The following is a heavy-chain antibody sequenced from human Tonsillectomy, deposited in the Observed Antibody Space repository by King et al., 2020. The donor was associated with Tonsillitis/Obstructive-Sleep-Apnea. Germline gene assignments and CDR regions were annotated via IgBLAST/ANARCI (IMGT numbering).Heavy chain of an antibody. CDR2: ISAYHVNT. D-gene: IGHD3-10*01. CDR1: GYTFTSYG. V-gene: IGHV1-18*01. Sequence: VQLVESGAEVKKPGASVKVSCKASGYTFTSYGISCVRQAPGQGLEWMGWISAYHVNTNYAQKPQGRVTMTTDTSTSTAYMEPRSLRSDDTAVYYCARDMGIMVQGVIGYWGQGTLVTVSS. J-gene: IGHJ4*02. CDR3: ARDMGIMVQGVIGY.